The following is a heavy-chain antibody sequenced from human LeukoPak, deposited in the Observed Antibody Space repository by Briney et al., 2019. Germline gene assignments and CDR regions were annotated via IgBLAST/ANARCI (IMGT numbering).Heavy chain of an antibody. CDR3: ARTAPYAGSWNAKANSYYFDY. J-gene: IGHJ4*02. CDR2: INPSGGST. CDR1: GYTFTSYY. Sequence: GASVKVSCKASGYTFTSYYMHWVRQAPGQGLEWMGIINPSGGSTSYAQKFQGRVTMTRDTSTSTVYMELSSLRSEDTAVYYCARTAPYAGSWNAKANSYYFDYWGQGSLVTVSS. V-gene: IGHV1-46*01. D-gene: IGHD1-1*01.